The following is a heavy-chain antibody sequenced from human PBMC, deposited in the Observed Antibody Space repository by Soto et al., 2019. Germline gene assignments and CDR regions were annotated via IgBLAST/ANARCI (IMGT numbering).Heavy chain of an antibody. CDR3: ARERQDSSGYFD. CDR2: IYYSGST. D-gene: IGHD3-22*01. CDR1: GGSVSSGSYY. Sequence: SETLSLTCTVSGGSVSSGSYYWSWIRQPPGKGLEWIGYIYYSGSTNYNPSLKSRVTISVDTSKNQFSLKLSSVAAADTAVYYCARERQDSSGYFDWGQGTLVTVSS. J-gene: IGHJ4*02. V-gene: IGHV4-61*01.